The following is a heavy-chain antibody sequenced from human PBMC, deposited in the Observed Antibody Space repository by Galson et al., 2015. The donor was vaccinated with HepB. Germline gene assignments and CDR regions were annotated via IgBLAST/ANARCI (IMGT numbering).Heavy chain of an antibody. CDR3: AKGGGWLGLGNGFDP. D-gene: IGHD6-19*01. Sequence: SLRLSCAASGFTFSSYGMHWVRQAPGKGLEWLTFISYDGSNKYYADSVKGRFTISRDNSKDTLYLQVNSLRAEDTAVYYCAKGGGWLGLGNGFDPWGQGTLVTVSS. J-gene: IGHJ5*02. CDR2: ISYDGSNK. V-gene: IGHV3-30*18. CDR1: GFTFSSYG.